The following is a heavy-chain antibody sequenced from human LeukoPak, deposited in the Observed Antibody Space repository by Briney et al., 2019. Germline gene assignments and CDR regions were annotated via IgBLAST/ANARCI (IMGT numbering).Heavy chain of an antibody. CDR1: GFTFSSYA. V-gene: IGHV3-23*01. D-gene: IGHD3-10*01. J-gene: IGHJ4*02. CDR2: ITASGGDT. CDR3: AKRLTLEGSSPWTD. Sequence: PGGPLRLSCAASGFTFSSYAMSWVRQVPGKGLEWVSGITASGGDTYYADSVKGRFTISRDNSKNAVFLQMNSLRADDTALYYCAKRLTLEGSSPWTDWGQGTLVTVSS.